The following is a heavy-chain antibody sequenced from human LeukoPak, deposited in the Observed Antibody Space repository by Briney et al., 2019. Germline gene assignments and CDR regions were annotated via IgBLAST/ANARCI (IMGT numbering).Heavy chain of an antibody. CDR1: GFTFSSYA. V-gene: IGHV3-23*01. J-gene: IGHJ4*02. Sequence: GGPLRLSYAASGFTFSSYAMSWVRQAPGKGLEWVSAISGSGGSTYYADSVKGRFTISRDNSKNTLYLQMNSLRAEDTAVYYCAKVLGVRYYYDSSGQFDYWGQGTLVTVSS. CDR3: AKVLGVRYYYDSSGQFDY. CDR2: ISGSGGST. D-gene: IGHD3-22*01.